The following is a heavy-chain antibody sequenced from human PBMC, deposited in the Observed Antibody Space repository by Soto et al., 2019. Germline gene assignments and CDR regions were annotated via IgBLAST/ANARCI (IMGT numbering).Heavy chain of an antibody. CDR2: IDPSDSYT. Sequence: GESLKISCKGSGYSFTSYWISWVRQMPGKGLEWMGRIDPSDSYTNYSPSFQGHVTISADKSISTAYLQWSSLKASDTAMYYCARPITLTIFGVVDGMDVWGQGSTVPV. J-gene: IGHJ6*02. CDR1: GYSFTSYW. CDR3: ARPITLTIFGVVDGMDV. D-gene: IGHD3-3*01. V-gene: IGHV5-10-1*01.